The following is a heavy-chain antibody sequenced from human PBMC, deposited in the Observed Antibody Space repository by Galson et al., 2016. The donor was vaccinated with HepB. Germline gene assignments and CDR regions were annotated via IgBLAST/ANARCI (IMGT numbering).Heavy chain of an antibody. CDR1: GFIFRTYA. J-gene: IGHJ6*03. CDR2: ISSKGSST. CDR3: VKVGTTGDFFYYMDV. D-gene: IGHD1-7*01. V-gene: IGHV3-64D*06. Sequence: SLRLSCAASGFIFRTYAMHWVRRAPGKGLEYVSGISSKGSSTYYADSVKGRFSISRDNSKNTLYLQMSSLRAEDTAVYYCVKVGTTGDFFYYMDVWGKGTTVTVSS.